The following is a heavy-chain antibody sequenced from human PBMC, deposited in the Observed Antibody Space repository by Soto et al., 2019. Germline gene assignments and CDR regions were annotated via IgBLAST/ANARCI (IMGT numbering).Heavy chain of an antibody. J-gene: IGHJ5*02. CDR3: ARAYSRGWWGRCKPTSNNYWFDP. CDR1: GYTFTSYD. V-gene: IGHV1-8*01. Sequence: QVQLVQSGAEVKKPGASVKVSCKASGYTFTSYDINWVRQATGQGLEWMGWMNPNSGNTGYAQKFQGRVTMTRNTSVSTAYMELSSLRAEDTAVYYCARAYSRGWWGRCKPTSNNYWFDPWGQGNLVAVSS. CDR2: MNPNSGNT. D-gene: IGHD6-19*01.